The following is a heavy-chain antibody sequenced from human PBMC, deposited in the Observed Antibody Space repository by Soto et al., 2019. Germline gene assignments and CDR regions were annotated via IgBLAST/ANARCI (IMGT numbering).Heavy chain of an antibody. CDR2: IYPSDSDT. CDR1: GYNFAGYW. CDR3: ARGGVSTRTFDY. V-gene: IGHV5-51*01. Sequence: GESLKISCKGSGYNFAGYWIAWVRQMPGKGLELMGIIYPSDSDTRYRPSFQGQVTISADKSISSAYLQWSSLRASDTAMYYCARGGVSTRTFDYWGQGTPVTVYS. J-gene: IGHJ4*02. D-gene: IGHD3-3*01.